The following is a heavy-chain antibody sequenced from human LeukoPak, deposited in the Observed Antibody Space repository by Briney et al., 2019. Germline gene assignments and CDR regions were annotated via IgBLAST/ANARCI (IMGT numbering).Heavy chain of an antibody. Sequence: ASVKVSCKASGGTFSSYAISWVRQAPGQGLEWMGGIIPIFGTANYAQKFQGRVTITADKSTSTAYMELSSLRSEDTAVYFCARVTHTELSTWFDPWGQGTLVTVSS. CDR1: GGTFSSYA. CDR3: ARVTHTELSTWFDP. D-gene: IGHD5-18*01. CDR2: IIPIFGTA. V-gene: IGHV1-69*06. J-gene: IGHJ5*02.